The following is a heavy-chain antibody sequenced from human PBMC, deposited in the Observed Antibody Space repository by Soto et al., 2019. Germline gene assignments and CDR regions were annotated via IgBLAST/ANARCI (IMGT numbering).Heavy chain of an antibody. CDR3: ARDLYGDYAYYYYGMDV. J-gene: IGHJ6*02. Sequence: PGGSLNLFFVTLWFAFLSSDMNRVFHAPGKGLEWVAVIWFDGINKYYADSVKGRFTISRDNSKNTLFLQMNSLRAEDTAVYYCARDLYGDYAYYYYGMDVWGQGT. CDR1: WFAFLSSD. CDR2: IWFDGINK. D-gene: IGHD4-17*01. V-gene: IGHV3-33*01.